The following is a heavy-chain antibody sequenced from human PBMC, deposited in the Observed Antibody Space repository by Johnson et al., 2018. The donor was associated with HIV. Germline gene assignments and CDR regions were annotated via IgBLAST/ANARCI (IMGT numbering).Heavy chain of an antibody. CDR2: INWHGGST. CDR1: GFTFDDYG. Sequence: VQLVESGGGLVKPGGSLRLSCAASGFTFDDYGMSWVRQAPGKGLEWVSGINWHGGSTGYADSVKGRFTISRDNAKNSLYLQVNSLRAEDTALYYCASRRVAGGACDSWGQGTMVTVSS. D-gene: IGHD2-15*01. J-gene: IGHJ3*02. CDR3: ASRRVAGGACDS. V-gene: IGHV3-20*04.